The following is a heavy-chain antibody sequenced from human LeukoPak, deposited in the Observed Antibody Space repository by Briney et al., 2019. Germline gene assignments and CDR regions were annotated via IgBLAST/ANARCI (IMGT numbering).Heavy chain of an antibody. CDR2: IYYSGST. D-gene: IGHD3-22*01. V-gene: IGHV4-59*01. CDR1: GNSFGDYY. CDR3: ARLEDSSGTDAFDI. J-gene: IGHJ3*02. Sequence: SETLSLTCTVSGNSFGDYYWSWIRQPPGKGLEWIGYIYYSGSTNYHTSLKSRVTISVDTSKNQFPLRLSSVTAADTAVYYCARLEDSSGTDAFDIWVQGTMVTVSS.